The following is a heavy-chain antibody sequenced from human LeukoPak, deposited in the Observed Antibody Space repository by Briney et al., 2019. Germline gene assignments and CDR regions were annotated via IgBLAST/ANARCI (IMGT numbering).Heavy chain of an antibody. J-gene: IGHJ6*02. D-gene: IGHD3-16*02. V-gene: IGHV3-53*05. Sequence: PGGSLRLSCAASGSNITYNYMTWVRQAPGKGLEWVSLINSGGDTYYADSLKGRITVSRDTSNNALFLQMSGWRPEDTAVYYCARTSFYYDMDVWGQGTTVTVSS. CDR1: GSNITYNY. CDR3: ARTSFYYDMDV. CDR2: INSGGDT.